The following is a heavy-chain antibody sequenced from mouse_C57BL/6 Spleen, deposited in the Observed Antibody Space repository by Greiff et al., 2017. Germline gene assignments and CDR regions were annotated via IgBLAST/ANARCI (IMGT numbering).Heavy chain of an antibody. CDR1: GYAFSSSW. CDR2: IYPGDGDT. J-gene: IGHJ3*01. V-gene: IGHV1-82*01. D-gene: IGHD1-1*02. CDR3: ASSAGAWFAY. Sequence: QVQLQQSGPELVKPGASVKISCKASGYAFSSSWMNWVKQRPGKGLEWIGRIYPGDGDTNYNGKFKGQATLTADKSSSTAYMELRSLTSEDTAVYYYASSAGAWFAYWGQGTLVTVSA.